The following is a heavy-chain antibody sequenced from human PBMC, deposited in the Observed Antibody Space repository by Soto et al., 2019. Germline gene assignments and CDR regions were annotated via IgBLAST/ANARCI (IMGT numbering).Heavy chain of an antibody. Sequence: ASGKVSRKSAGYTFTVYDSHWVPQAPGQWLEWVGWINPNSGGTNYSQKFQGWVTITRDTSISKAYMELSRLRSDETAVYYCARDRVVAQGIVATSADDYYGMEVWGKGTTVNV. J-gene: IGHJ6*04. CDR1: GYTFTVYD. CDR3: ARDRVVAQGIVATSADDYYGMEV. CDR2: INPNSGGT. V-gene: IGHV1-2*04. D-gene: IGHD5-12*01.